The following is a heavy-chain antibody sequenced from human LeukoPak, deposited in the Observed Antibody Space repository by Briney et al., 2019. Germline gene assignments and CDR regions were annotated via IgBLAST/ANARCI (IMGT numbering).Heavy chain of an antibody. CDR1: GFTFSSYA. CDR2: ISYDGSNK. J-gene: IGHJ4*02. V-gene: IGHV3-30-3*01. D-gene: IGHD5-24*01. Sequence: PGGSLRLSCAASGFTFSSYAMHWVRQAPGKGLEWVAVISYDGSNKYYADSVKGRFTISRDNSKNTLYLQMNSLRAEDTAVYYCARGSGDGYNWDYFDYWGQGTLVTVSS. CDR3: ARGSGDGYNWDYFDY.